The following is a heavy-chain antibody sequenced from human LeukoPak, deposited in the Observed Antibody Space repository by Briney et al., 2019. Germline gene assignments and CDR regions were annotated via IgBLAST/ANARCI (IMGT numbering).Heavy chain of an antibody. V-gene: IGHV3-43*01. D-gene: IGHD2-2*01. CDR3: AKGGQTAARDMDV. Sequence: GGSLRLSCAASGFTFDDYTIHWVRQPPGKGLEWVSLMTWDAGTTYYAGSVKGRFTISRDNSKNSLYLQMNSLRSEDTALYYCAKGGQTAARDMDVWGKGTTVTVSS. CDR2: MTWDAGTT. CDR1: GFTFDDYT. J-gene: IGHJ6*03.